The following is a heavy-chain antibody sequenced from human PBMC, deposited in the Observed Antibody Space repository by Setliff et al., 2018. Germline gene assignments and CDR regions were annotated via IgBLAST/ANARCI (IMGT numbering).Heavy chain of an antibody. J-gene: IGHJ6*03. CDR1: GGSISSSSYY. CDR3: ARGTTNLNYYYYMDV. CDR2: SEST. Sequence: PSETLSLTCTVSGGSISSSSYYWGWIRQSPGKGLEWIGTSESTYYNPSLKSRVTISVDTSQNQFSLRLSSVTAADTAVYYCARGTTNLNYYYYMDVWGKGTTVTVSS. D-gene: IGHD4-4*01. V-gene: IGHV4-39*07.